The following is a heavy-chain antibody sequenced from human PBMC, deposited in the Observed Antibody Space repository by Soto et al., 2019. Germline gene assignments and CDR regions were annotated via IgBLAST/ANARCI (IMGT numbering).Heavy chain of an antibody. CDR3: AREGDVPYYDYGMDS. D-gene: IGHD2-21*02. V-gene: IGHV1-18*01. CDR2: ISGYNGKT. CDR1: GYTFSSYG. J-gene: IGHJ6*02. Sequence: QGQLVQSGGEVKKPGASVKVSCKASGYTFSSYGISWVRQAPGQGLEWMGWISGYNGKTNYAQKVQDRVTMTTDTPTSKVDMELRSLRSDDTAVYDCAREGDVPYYDYGMDSWGQGATVTVSS.